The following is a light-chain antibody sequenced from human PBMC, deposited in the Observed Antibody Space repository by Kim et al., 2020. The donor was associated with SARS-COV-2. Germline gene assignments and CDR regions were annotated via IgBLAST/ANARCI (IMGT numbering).Light chain of an antibody. J-gene: IGKJ1*01. Sequence: DIQMTKSPSSLSASIGDRVVITCRASQTVLNFLNWYQQRPGRAPKLLIYDRLILESGVPSRFSGSGFGTEFTLTISGLQPEDSATYYCQQSFHFWAFGQGTKVDIK. CDR2: DRL. V-gene: IGKV1-39*01. CDR1: QTVLNF. CDR3: QQSFHFWA.